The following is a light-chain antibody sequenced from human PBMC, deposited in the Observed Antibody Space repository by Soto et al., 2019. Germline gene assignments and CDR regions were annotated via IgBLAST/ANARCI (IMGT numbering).Light chain of an antibody. CDR3: QSYGSSLSGSRV. CDR2: GNS. CDR1: SSNIGAGYD. Sequence: QSVLTQPPSVSGAPGQRVTISCTGSSSNIGAGYDVHWYQQLPGTAPKLLLYGNSNRPSGVPNRFSGSKSGTSASLAITGLQAEDEADYYCQSYGSSLSGSRVFGGGTKVTVL. V-gene: IGLV1-40*01. J-gene: IGLJ3*02.